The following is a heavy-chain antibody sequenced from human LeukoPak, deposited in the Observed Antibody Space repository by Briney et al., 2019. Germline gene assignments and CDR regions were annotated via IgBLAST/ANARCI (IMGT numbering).Heavy chain of an antibody. D-gene: IGHD1-26*01. J-gene: IGHJ4*02. CDR1: GFTFSSYA. V-gene: IGHV3-23*01. CDR2: ISGSGGST. Sequence: GGSLRLSCAATGFTFSSYAMSWVRQAPGKGLEWVSAISGSGGSTYYADSVKGRFTISRDNSKNTLYLQMNSLRAEDTAVYYCAKDPYSGSYFDYWGQGTLVTVSS. CDR3: AKDPYSGSYFDY.